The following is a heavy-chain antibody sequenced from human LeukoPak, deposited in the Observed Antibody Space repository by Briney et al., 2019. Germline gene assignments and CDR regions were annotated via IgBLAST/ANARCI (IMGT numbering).Heavy chain of an antibody. D-gene: IGHD2-2*01. Sequence: ASVKVSCKASGYTFTSYDINWVRQATGQGLEWMGWMNPNSGNTGYAQKFQGRVPITRNTSISTAYMELSSLRSEDTAVYYCARGGNIVVVPAAPDFQHWGQGTLVTVSS. J-gene: IGHJ1*01. CDR3: ARGGNIVVVPAAPDFQH. CDR2: MNPNSGNT. CDR1: GYTFTSYD. V-gene: IGHV1-8*03.